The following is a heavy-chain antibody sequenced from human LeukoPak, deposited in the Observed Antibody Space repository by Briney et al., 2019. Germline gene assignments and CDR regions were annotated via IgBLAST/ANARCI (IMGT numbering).Heavy chain of an antibody. CDR2: LHSGGDT. CDR1: GFNVRSNY. D-gene: IGHD5/OR15-5a*01. Sequence: GGSLRLSCAVSGFNVRSNYMTWVRQAPGKGLEWVSVLHSGGDTYYADSVRGRFTVSRDNSENMLFLQMNGLRADDSAIYYCARGKVYYYYDYWGQGTLVTVSS. J-gene: IGHJ4*02. CDR3: ARGKVYYYYDY. V-gene: IGHV3-53*01.